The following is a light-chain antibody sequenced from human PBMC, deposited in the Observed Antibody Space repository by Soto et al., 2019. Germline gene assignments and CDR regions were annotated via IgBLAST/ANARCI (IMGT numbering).Light chain of an antibody. J-gene: IGKJ1*01. CDR1: KSSSTR. CDR2: KAT. CDR3: QQYNRYTWT. V-gene: IGKV1-5*03. Sequence: DNQMTQLPSTLSASVGERVTTTCRASKSSSTRFAGYQQKPGKAPQLLIYKATNLQTGVPSRCSGSGSGTEISRTISSLQLDVFATYDGQQYNRYTWTFGQGTKVEMK.